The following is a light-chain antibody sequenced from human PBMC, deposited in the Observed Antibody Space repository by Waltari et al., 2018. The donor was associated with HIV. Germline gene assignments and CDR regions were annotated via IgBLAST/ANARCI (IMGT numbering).Light chain of an antibody. J-gene: IGLJ1*01. CDR3: SSYTGANTLV. V-gene: IGLV2-14*03. Sequence: GQSITISCTGTHSDIGAYNFVSWYQQHPDKAPQLMIYDVSRRPSGISNRFSGSKSGNTASLTISRLQAEDEADYYCSSYTGANTLVFGTGTKVTVL. CDR1: HSDIGAYNF. CDR2: DVS.